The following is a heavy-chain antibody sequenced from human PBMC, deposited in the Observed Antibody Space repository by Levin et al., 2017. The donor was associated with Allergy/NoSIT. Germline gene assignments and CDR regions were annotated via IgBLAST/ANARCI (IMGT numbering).Heavy chain of an antibody. CDR1: GFTFDDYA. J-gene: IGHJ6*02. D-gene: IGHD6-19*01. CDR3: ARDVYLGQWPPQYTMDV. Sequence: SLKISCVASGFTFDDYAMHWVRQAPGKGLEWVSIINWNSGTIAYADSVKGRFTVSRDNAKNSPYLQMNSLRAEDTALYYCARDVYLGQWPPQYTMDVWGQGTTVTVS. V-gene: IGHV3-9*01. CDR2: INWNSGTI.